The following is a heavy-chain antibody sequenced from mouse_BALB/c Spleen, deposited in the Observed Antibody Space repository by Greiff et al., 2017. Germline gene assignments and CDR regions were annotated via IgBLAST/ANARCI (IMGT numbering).Heavy chain of an antibody. Sequence: EVQLQQSGAELVRSGASVKLSCTASGFNIKDYYMHWVKQRPEQGLEWIGWIDPENGDTEYAPKFQGKATMTADTSSNTAYLQLSSLTSEDTAVYYCNAFITTVVATDYAMDYWGQGTSVTVSS. CDR1: GFNIKDYY. J-gene: IGHJ4*01. V-gene: IGHV14-4*02. CDR3: NAFITTVVATDYAMDY. CDR2: IDPENGDT. D-gene: IGHD1-1*01.